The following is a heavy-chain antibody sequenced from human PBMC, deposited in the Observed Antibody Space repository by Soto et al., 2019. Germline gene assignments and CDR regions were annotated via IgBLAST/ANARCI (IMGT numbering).Heavy chain of an antibody. CDR2: IYYSGST. D-gene: IGHD1-26*01. CDR3: ARSFLPRVYYYFDY. J-gene: IGHJ4*02. Sequence: SETLSLTCTVSGGSISSYYWSWIRQPPGKGLEWIGYIYYSGSTNYNPSLKSRVTISVDTSKNQFSLKLSSVTAADTAVYYCARSFLPRVYYYFDYWGQGIPVTVSS. V-gene: IGHV4-59*01. CDR1: GGSISSYY.